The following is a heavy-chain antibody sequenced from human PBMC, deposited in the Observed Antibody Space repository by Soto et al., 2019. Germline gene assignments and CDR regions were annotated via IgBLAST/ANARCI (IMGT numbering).Heavy chain of an antibody. D-gene: IGHD3-10*01. J-gene: IGHJ6*02. CDR3: ARDGLLWPYYYYGMDV. CDR1: GFTFSSYS. CDR2: ISSSSSTI. V-gene: IGHV3-48*02. Sequence: TGGSLRLSCAASGFTFSSYSMNWVRQAPGKGLEWVSYISSSSSTIYYADSVKGRFTISRDNAKNSLYLQMNSLRDEDTAVYYCARDGLLWPYYYYGMDVWGQGTTVTVSS.